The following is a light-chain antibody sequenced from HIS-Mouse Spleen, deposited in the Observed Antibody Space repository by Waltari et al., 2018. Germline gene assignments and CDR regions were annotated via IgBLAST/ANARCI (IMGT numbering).Light chain of an antibody. Sequence: QSALTQPRSVSGSPGQSVTISCTGTRRDLGGYNDVSWYQQHPGKAPKLMIYDVSKRPSGVPDRFSGSKSGNTASLTISGLQAEDEADYYCCSYAGSYTLVFGGGTKLTVL. V-gene: IGLV2-11*01. CDR3: CSYAGSYTLV. J-gene: IGLJ2*01. CDR1: RRDLGGYND. CDR2: DVS.